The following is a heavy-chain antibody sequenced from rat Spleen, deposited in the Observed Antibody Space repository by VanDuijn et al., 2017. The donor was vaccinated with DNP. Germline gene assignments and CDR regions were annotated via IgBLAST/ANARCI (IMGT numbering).Heavy chain of an antibody. Sequence: QVQLKESGPGLVQPSETLSLTCTVSGFSLTSYGVSWVRQPPGKGLEWIAAISNGGFTYYNSALKSRLNISRDTSKSQVFLEMNNLQIEDIATYYCARDRGNYYFDYWGQGVMVTVSS. J-gene: IGHJ2*01. D-gene: IGHD4-3*01. CDR2: ISNGGFT. CDR1: GFSLTSYG. V-gene: IGHV2S8*01. CDR3: ARDRGNYYFDY.